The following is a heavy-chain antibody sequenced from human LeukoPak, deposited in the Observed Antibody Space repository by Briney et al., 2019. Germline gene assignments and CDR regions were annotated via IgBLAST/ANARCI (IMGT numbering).Heavy chain of an antibody. J-gene: IGHJ4*02. Sequence: PSETLSLTCTVSGGSISSYYWSWIRQPPGKGLEWIGYIYYSGSTNYNPSLKSRVTISVDTSKNQFSLKLSSVTAADTAVYYCARAQGSGSYPFDYWGQGTLVTVSS. CDR3: ARAQGSGSYPFDY. V-gene: IGHV4-59*08. CDR1: GGSISSYY. D-gene: IGHD3-10*01. CDR2: IYYSGST.